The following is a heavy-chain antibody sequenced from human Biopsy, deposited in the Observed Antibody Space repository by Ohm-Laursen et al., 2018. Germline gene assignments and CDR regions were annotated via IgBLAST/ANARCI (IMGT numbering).Heavy chain of an antibody. CDR1: GASVKTSSYF. CDR2: ISYNERT. Sequence: TLSVTCSVSGASVKTSSYFWAWIRQRPGKGLEWIGYISYNERTHYNPSLTSRLAISFDTSNNRISLQLRSVSVADTAVYYCVREPKTGTAEAWYFDLWGRGSPVTVPS. D-gene: IGHD3-9*01. J-gene: IGHJ2*01. CDR3: VREPKTGTAEAWYFDL. V-gene: IGHV4-31*03.